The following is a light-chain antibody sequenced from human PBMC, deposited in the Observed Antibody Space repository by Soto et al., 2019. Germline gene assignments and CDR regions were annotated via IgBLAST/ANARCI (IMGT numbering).Light chain of an antibody. V-gene: IGKV3D-15*01. Sequence: ERVVPKSPAPRSVYPGESTTLSCRASQSINRDLAWYVQKPGQAPRRVVYGASTWATGVPPRFTGSGSGTEFTLTISGLQSEDFAVYYCQQYKSRPLTFGQGTRLEIK. J-gene: IGKJ5*01. CDR3: QQYKSRPLT. CDR2: GAS. CDR1: QSINRD.